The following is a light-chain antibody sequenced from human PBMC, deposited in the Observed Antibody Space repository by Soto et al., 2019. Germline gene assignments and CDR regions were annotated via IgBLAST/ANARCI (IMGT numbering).Light chain of an antibody. J-gene: IGLJ1*01. CDR3: SSYTSSSTYV. Sequence: QSVLTQPASVSGSPGQSITISCTGTSSDVGGYNYASWYQQHPGKAPKLMIYEVSNRPSGVSNRFSGSKSDNTASLTISGLQAEDEADYYCSSYTSSSTYVFGTGTKITVL. CDR1: SSDVGGYNY. CDR2: EVS. V-gene: IGLV2-14*01.